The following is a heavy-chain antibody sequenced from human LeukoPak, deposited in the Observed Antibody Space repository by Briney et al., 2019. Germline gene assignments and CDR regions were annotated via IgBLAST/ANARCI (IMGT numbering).Heavy chain of an antibody. D-gene: IGHD3-10*02. CDR1: GFTFSSYA. V-gene: IGHV3-23*01. Sequence: GGSLRLSCAASGFTFSSYAMSWVRQAPGKGLEWVSAISGSGGSTYYADSVKGRFTISRDNSKNTLCLRMNSLRAEDTAVYYCAELGITMIGGVWGKGTTVTISS. CDR2: ISGSGGST. J-gene: IGHJ6*04. CDR3: AELGITMIGGV.